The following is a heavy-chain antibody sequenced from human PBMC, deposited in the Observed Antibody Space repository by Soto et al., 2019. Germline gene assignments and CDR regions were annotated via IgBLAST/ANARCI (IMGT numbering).Heavy chain of an antibody. Sequence: KTSETLSLTCTVSGGSISSYYWSWIRQPPGKGLEWIGYIYYSGSTNYNPSLKSRVTISVDTSKNQFSLKLSSVTAADTAVYYCARGYYDYVWGSYPHYWGQGTLVTVSS. CDR1: GGSISSYY. D-gene: IGHD3-16*02. J-gene: IGHJ4*02. CDR3: ARGYYDYVWGSYPHY. CDR2: IYYSGST. V-gene: IGHV4-59*01.